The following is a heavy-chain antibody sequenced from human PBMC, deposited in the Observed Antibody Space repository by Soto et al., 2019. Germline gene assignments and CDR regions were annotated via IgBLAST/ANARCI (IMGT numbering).Heavy chain of an antibody. CDR2: IHHTGST. CDR3: ARPEGGYGSGYSWFDP. V-gene: IGHV4-39*01. Sequence: PSETLSLTCSVSGRSISEINSYWGWIRQPPGEGLEWIGTIHHTGSTYYNPSLKSRVIISLDTSKNQFSLKLSSVTAADTALYYCARPEGGYGSGYSWFDPWGQGTRVTVPQ. D-gene: IGHD5-12*01. J-gene: IGHJ5*02. CDR1: GRSISEINSY.